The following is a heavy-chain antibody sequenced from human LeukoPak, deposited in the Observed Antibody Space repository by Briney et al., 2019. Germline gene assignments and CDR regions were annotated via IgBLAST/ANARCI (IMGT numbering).Heavy chain of an antibody. D-gene: IGHD6-13*01. V-gene: IGHV3-48*03. Sequence: GGSLRLSCAASGFIFSSYWMAWVRQAPGKGLEWVSSISSGGRTIYYADSVKGRFTISRDNAKNSLYLQMNSLRAEDTAFYYCARSGYSSSWYMFWGQGSLVTVSS. CDR2: ISSGGRTI. CDR3: ARSGYSSSWYMF. CDR1: GFIFSSYW. J-gene: IGHJ4*02.